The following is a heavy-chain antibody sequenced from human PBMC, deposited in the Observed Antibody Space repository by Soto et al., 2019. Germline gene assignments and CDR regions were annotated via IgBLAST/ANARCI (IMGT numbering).Heavy chain of an antibody. CDR1: GFTFSSYG. D-gene: IGHD6-19*01. J-gene: IGHJ6*03. CDR2: ISGSGGST. Sequence: EVQLLESGGDLVQPGGSLRLSCAASGFTFSSYGMSWVRQAPGKGLEWVSIISGSGGSTYYAGSVKGRFTVSRDNSKNTLYLQMNSLRVEDTAVYYCAKVGQWPTYYFYMDVWGKGTTVTVS. V-gene: IGHV3-23*01. CDR3: AKVGQWPTYYFYMDV.